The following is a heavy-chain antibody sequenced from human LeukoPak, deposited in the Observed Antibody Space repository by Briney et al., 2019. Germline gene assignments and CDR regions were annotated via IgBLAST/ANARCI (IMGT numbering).Heavy chain of an antibody. CDR2: ISGSGGTT. V-gene: IGHV3-23*01. CDR1: GFTFSSYA. J-gene: IGHJ6*03. D-gene: IGHD1-26*01. Sequence: LPGGSLRLSCAASGFTFSSYAMSWVRQAPGKGLEWVSVISGSGGTTYYADSVKGRFTISRDNSKNTLYLQMNSLRAEDTAVYYCTKKSGSYAYYYYYYMDVWGKGTTVTVSS. CDR3: TKKSGSYAYYYYYYMDV.